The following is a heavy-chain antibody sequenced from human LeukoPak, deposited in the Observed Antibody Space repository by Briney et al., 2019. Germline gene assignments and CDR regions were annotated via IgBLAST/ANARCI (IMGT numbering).Heavy chain of an antibody. CDR3: AKLGSYWFDP. J-gene: IGHJ5*02. V-gene: IGHV3-11*01. CDR2: ISTSGSII. Sequence: GGSLRLSCAASGFTFNDYYMGWIRQAPGKGLEWISYISTSGSIIKYADSVKGRFTISRDNSKNTLYLQMNSLRAEDTAVYYCAKLGSYWFDPWGQGTLVTVSS. CDR1: GFTFNDYY. D-gene: IGHD3-3*02.